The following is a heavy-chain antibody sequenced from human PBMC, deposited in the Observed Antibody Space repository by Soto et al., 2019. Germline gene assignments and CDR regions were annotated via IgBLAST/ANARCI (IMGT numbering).Heavy chain of an antibody. V-gene: IGHV1-18*04. CDR1: GYTFSGYS. CDR3: ARDVFCGGAPACPDMGV. CDR2: ISGYNGNT. Sequence: QVVLEQSGGEVKKPGASVKVSCKASGYTFSGYSITWVRQAPGQGLEWMGRISGYNGNTNYARTLRDRLTLTTDTSTSTAYMELRSLTSDDTAVYYCARDVFCGGAPACPDMGVWGQGTTVTVSS. J-gene: IGHJ6*01. D-gene: IGHD2-21*01.